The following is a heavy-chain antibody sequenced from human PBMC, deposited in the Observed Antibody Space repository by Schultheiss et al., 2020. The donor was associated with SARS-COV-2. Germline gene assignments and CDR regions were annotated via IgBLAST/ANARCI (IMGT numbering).Heavy chain of an antibody. J-gene: IGHJ4*02. CDR3: AKVRGRTVTTVPTFDY. D-gene: IGHD4-17*01. V-gene: IGHV3-30-3*02. CDR1: FSNSH. CDR2: ISNDGIGK. Sequence: FSNSHLHWVRQAPGKGLEWVAAISNDGIGKYYGDSVKDRLTISRDNSRNTVYLQMNSLRAEDTAVYYCAKVRGRTVTTVPTFDYWGQGTLVTVSS.